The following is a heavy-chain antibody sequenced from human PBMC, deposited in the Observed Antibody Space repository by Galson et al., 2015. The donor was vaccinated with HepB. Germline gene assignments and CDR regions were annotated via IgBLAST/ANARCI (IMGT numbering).Heavy chain of an antibody. CDR1: GYTFTSYT. D-gene: IGHD2-8*01. V-gene: IGHV1-3*01. Sequence: SVKVSCKASGYTFTSYTMHWVRQAPGQRLEWMGWINPGNGNTKYSQKFQGRVTITRDTSASTAYMELSSLRSEDTAVYYCASQYCPSGVCYNEGWFDPWGQGTLVTVSS. CDR2: INPGNGNT. CDR3: ASQYCPSGVCYNEGWFDP. J-gene: IGHJ5*02.